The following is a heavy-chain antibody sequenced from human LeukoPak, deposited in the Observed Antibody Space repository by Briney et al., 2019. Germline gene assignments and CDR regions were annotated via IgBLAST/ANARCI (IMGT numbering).Heavy chain of an antibody. CDR2: IYSGGST. V-gene: IGHV3-53*05. CDR1: GFTVSSNY. D-gene: IGHD6-6*01. CDR3: ARDKGTSYLSSFDY. Sequence: AGGSLRLSCAASGFTVSSNYMSWVRQAPGKGLEWVSVIYSGGSTYYADSVKGRFTISRDNSKNTLYLQMSSLRAADTAVYYCARDKGTSYLSSFDYWGQGTLVTVSS. J-gene: IGHJ4*02.